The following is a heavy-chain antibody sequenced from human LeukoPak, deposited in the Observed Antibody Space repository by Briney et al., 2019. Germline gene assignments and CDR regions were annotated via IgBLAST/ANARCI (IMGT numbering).Heavy chain of an antibody. Sequence: GGSRRPSCAASASTFSSYSTNWVSQAPGKGREWDAYISSSIRNIYYAESVKVRFTISRDNGKDSLYLQMNSLRAEDTAVYYCAKVPTPCSRGWYYFDYWGQGTLVTVSS. J-gene: IGHJ4*02. D-gene: IGHD6-19*01. CDR2: ISSSIRNI. CDR3: AKVPTPCSRGWYYFDY. V-gene: IGHV3-48*01. CDR1: ASTFSSYS.